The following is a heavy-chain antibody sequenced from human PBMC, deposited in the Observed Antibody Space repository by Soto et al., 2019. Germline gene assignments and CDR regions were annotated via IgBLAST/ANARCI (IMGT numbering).Heavy chain of an antibody. V-gene: IGHV4-59*01. D-gene: IGHD3-9*01. J-gene: IGHJ5*02. CDR1: GGSISSYY. Sequence: ETLSLTCTVSGGSISSYYWSWIRQPPGKGLEWIGYIYCSGSTNYNPSLKSRVTISVDTSKNQFSLKLSSVTAADTAVYYCARDYAILTATPITWGQGTLVTISS. CDR3: ARDYAILTATPIT. CDR2: IYCSGST.